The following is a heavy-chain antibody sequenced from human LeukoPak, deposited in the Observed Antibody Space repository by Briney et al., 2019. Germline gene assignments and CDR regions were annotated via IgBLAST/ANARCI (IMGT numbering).Heavy chain of an antibody. CDR3: ARAPSSGWYRDYYFDY. Sequence: GGSLRLSCAASGFTVSSNDMSWVRQAPGKGLECISVIYSGGSTDYADSVKGRFTISRDNSKNTLYLQMNSLRAEDTAVYYCARAPSSGWYRDYYFDYWGQGTLVTVSS. D-gene: IGHD6-19*01. CDR2: IYSGGST. V-gene: IGHV3-66*01. J-gene: IGHJ4*02. CDR1: GFTVSSND.